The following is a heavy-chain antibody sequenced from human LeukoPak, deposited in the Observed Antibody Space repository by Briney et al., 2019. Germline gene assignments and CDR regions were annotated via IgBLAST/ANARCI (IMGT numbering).Heavy chain of an antibody. CDR3: ARDYHGSGSLTTFDY. Sequence: ASVKVSCKASGYTFTSYYMHWVRQAPGQGLEWMGIINPRGGSASSAQKFQGRVTLTRDTSTSTVYMELSSLRSEDTAVYYCARDYHGSGSLTTFDYWGQGTLVTVSS. CDR1: GYTFTSYY. V-gene: IGHV1-46*01. D-gene: IGHD3-10*01. J-gene: IGHJ4*02. CDR2: INPRGGSA.